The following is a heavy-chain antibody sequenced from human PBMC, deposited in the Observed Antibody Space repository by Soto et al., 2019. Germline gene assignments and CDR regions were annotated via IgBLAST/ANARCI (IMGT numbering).Heavy chain of an antibody. CDR1: GFTFSTYD. CDR2: IRGSGGAT. J-gene: IGHJ4*02. Sequence: EVQLLESGGGLVQPGGSLRLSCAASGFTFSTYDMSWVRQAPGKGLEWVSAIRGSGGATYYADSVKGRFTISRDNSRNSLYLQMHSLRAEDTAIYYCAKSDDSAYIWGGYRLGGQGTLVTVSS. V-gene: IGHV3-23*01. D-gene: IGHD3-16*02. CDR3: AKSDDSAYIWGGYRL.